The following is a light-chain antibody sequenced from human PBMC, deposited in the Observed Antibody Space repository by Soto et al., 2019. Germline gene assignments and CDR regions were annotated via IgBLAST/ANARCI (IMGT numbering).Light chain of an antibody. Sequence: QSVLTQPASVSGSPGQSITISCTGTSSDVGGYNYVSWYQQHPGKAPKLMIYDVSNRPSGVSNRFSGSKSGNTASLTISGLQAEDLADYYCSSYTSSSTLSVLGTGTRVTVL. CDR3: SSYTSSSTLSV. V-gene: IGLV2-14*01. CDR2: DVS. CDR1: SSDVGGYNY. J-gene: IGLJ1*01.